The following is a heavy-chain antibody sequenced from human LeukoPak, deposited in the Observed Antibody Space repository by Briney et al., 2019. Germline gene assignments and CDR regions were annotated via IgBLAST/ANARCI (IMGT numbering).Heavy chain of an antibody. J-gene: IGHJ4*02. CDR3: AKTRPLDSSSWSHGDY. Sequence: GGSLRLSCAASGFTFSSYAMSWVRQAPGKGLEWVSAISGSSDSTYYGDSVKGRFTISRDNSKNTLYLQMNSLRAEDTAVYYCAKTRPLDSSSWSHGDYWGQGTLVTVSS. CDR2: ISGSSDST. CDR1: GFTFSSYA. D-gene: IGHD6-13*01. V-gene: IGHV3-23*01.